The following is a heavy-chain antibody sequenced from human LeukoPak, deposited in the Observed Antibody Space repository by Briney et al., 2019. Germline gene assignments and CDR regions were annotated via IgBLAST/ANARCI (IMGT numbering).Heavy chain of an antibody. CDR3: ARDSPVANTYYYYYYMDV. CDR2: IIPIFGTA. Sequence: SVKVSCKASGGTFSSYAISWVRQAPGQGLEWMGGIIPIFGTANYAQKFQGRVTITTDKSTSTAYMELSSLRSEDTAVYYCARDSPVANTYYYYYYMDVWGKGTTVTVSS. D-gene: IGHD5-12*01. V-gene: IGHV1-69*05. CDR1: GGTFSSYA. J-gene: IGHJ6*03.